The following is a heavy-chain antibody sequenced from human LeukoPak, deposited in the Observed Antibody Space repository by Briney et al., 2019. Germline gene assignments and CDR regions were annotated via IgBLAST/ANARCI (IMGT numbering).Heavy chain of an antibody. CDR2: IYYSGST. J-gene: IGHJ6*02. CDR1: GGSISSYY. Sequence: SETLSLTCTVSGGSISSYYWSWIRQPPGKGLERIGYIYYSGSTNYNPSLKSRVTISVDTSKNQFSLKLSSVTAADTAVYYCARDGHYYDSSGDYYYYGMDVWGQGTTVTVSS. CDR3: ARDGHYYDSSGDYYYYGMDV. D-gene: IGHD3-22*01. V-gene: IGHV4-59*01.